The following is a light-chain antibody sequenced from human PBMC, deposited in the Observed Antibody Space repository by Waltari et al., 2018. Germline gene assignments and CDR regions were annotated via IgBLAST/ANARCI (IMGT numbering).Light chain of an antibody. CDR2: DVS. CDR3: GTSTTTRNHV. Sequence: QSALTQPASVSGSPGQSITISCPGTSSDVGAYNYFCWYQQPPGKAPKLIIYDVSVRPSGVSNRFSGSKSGNTASLTISGLHTEDEADYYCGTSTTTRNHVFGTGTKVTVL. V-gene: IGLV2-14*03. J-gene: IGLJ1*01. CDR1: SSDVGAYNY.